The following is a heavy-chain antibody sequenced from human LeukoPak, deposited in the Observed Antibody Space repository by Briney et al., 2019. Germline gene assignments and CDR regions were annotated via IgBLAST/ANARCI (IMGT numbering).Heavy chain of an antibody. CDR2: SLPGQSAI. Sequence: GESLKISCKGSGYRFGAHWIGGVRHLPGKGLEWMGISLPGQSAIRYNPSFQGQITMSADKSISTAYLQWSSLRASDTAMYYCARHVDYYASGTYYAYGLDVWGQGTTVTVSS. D-gene: IGHD3-10*01. J-gene: IGHJ6*02. V-gene: IGHV5-51*01. CDR3: ARHVDYYASGTYYAYGLDV. CDR1: GYRFGAHW.